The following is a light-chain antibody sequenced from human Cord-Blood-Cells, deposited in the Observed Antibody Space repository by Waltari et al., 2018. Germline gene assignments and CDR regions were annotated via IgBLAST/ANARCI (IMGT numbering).Light chain of an antibody. J-gene: IGKJ4*01. CDR3: QQYGSSPLT. CDR1: QSVSSSY. CDR2: GAS. Sequence: IVLIQSPGTLPLSPWQRATLSSRANQSVSSSYLAWYQQKPGQAPRLLIYGASSRATGTPDRFSGSGSGTDFTLTISRLEPEDFAVYYCQQYGSSPLTFGGGTKVEIK. V-gene: IGKV3-20*01.